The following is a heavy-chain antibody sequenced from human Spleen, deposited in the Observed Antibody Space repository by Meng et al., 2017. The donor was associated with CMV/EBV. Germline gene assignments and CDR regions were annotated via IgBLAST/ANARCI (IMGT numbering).Heavy chain of an antibody. Sequence: LRLSCTVSGGSISSDDYSWNWIRQPPGKALEWIGNIYYTGSTNYNPSLKSRLTISVDTSKNQFSLILTFVTAADTAVYYCARVRDVFRYFDYWGQGTLVTVSS. CDR1: GGSISSDDYS. CDR3: ARVRDVFRYFDY. CDR2: IYYTGST. V-gene: IGHV4-30-4*08. J-gene: IGHJ4*02.